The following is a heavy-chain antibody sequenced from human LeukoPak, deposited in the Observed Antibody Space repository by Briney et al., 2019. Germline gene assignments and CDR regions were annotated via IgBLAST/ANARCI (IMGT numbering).Heavy chain of an antibody. D-gene: IGHD3-10*01. CDR3: ARATRLLWFGELFSWFDP. Sequence: GASVKVSCKASGYTFTSYAMHWVRQSPGQRLEWMGWINAGNGNTKYSQKFQGRVTITRDTSASTAYMELSSLRSEDTAVYYCARATRLLWFGELFSWFDPWGQGTLVTVSS. V-gene: IGHV1-3*01. CDR2: INAGNGNT. CDR1: GYTFTSYA. J-gene: IGHJ5*02.